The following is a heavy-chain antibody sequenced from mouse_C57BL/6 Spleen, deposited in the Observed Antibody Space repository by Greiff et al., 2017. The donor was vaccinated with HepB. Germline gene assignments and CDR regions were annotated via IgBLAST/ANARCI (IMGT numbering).Heavy chain of an antibody. D-gene: IGHD2-3*01. CDR2: ISNGGGST. J-gene: IGHJ4*01. CDR3: ASYDGYYGAMDY. V-gene: IGHV5-12*01. CDR1: GFTFSDYY. Sequence: EVKLVESGGGLVQPGGSLKLSCAASGFTFSDYYMYWVRQTPEKRLEWVAYISNGGGSTYYPDTVKGRFTISRDNAKNTLYLQMSRLKSEDTAMYYCASYDGYYGAMDYWGQGTSVTVSS.